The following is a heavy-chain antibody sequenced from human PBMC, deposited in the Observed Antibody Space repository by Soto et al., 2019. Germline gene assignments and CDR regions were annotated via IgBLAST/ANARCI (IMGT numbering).Heavy chain of an antibody. CDR1: GFTVSNNY. CDR2: IYSGGSA. CDR3: GKSLNYYGSRIVGWYFDL. J-gene: IGHJ2*01. Sequence: PGGSLRLSCAASGFTVSNNYMSWVRQAPGKGLEWVSVIYSGGSAYSADSVKGRFTISRDNSKNTLYLQMNSLRAEDTAVYYCGKSLNYYGSRIVGWYFDLWGRGTLVTVSS. D-gene: IGHD3-10*01. V-gene: IGHV3-53*01.